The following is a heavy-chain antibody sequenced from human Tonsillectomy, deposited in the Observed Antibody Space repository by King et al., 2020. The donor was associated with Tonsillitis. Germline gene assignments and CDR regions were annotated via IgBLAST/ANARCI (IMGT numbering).Heavy chain of an antibody. Sequence: QLVQSGVEVKKPGASVQVSCKASGYSFSSYGISWVRQAPGQGPEWMGWISGYDGKTKYAQKFQDRVTMTTDTVTNTASLELRSLTSDDTAVFYCARDPVTMTXXXXGXXXXWGQGTXXT. V-gene: IGHV1-18*01. J-gene: IGHJ5*02. CDR1: GYSFSSYG. D-gene: IGHD2-2*01. CDR2: ISGYDGKT. CDR3: ARDPVTMTXXXXGXXXX.